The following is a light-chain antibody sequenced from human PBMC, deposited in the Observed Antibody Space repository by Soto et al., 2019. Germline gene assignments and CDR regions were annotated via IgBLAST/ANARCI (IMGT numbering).Light chain of an antibody. CDR3: QSLGTGIQV. CDR2: INYDGTH. V-gene: IGLV4-69*01. Sequence: QLVLTQSPSASASLGASVKLTCTLSSGYSTYAIAWHQQQSEKGPRFLMKINYDGTHSKGDGFFDRFSGSSSGAERHLTISGLQSEGEADYYCQSLGTGIQVFGGGTKLTVL. CDR1: SGYSTYA. J-gene: IGLJ3*02.